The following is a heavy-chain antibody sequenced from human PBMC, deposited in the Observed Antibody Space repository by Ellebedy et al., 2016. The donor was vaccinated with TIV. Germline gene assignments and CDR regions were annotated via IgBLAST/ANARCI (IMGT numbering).Heavy chain of an antibody. V-gene: IGHV2-5*01. CDR1: GFSLTTSSVG. CDR2: IYGHDDK. Sequence: SGPTLVKPTPPLSLTCTFSGFSLTTSSVGVGWIRQPPGKALEWLAIIYGHDDKQYSPSLQSRLTITKYTSKNQVVLTMTNMDPVDTATYFCAHRPGPRGLFNSWGPGTLVTVSS. J-gene: IGHJ5*02. D-gene: IGHD1-14*01. CDR3: AHRPGPRGLFNS.